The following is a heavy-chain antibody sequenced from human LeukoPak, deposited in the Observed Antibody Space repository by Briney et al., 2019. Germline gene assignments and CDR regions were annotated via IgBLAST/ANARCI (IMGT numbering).Heavy chain of an antibody. CDR3: AKDFRAKYGSGAYGWFDP. V-gene: IGHV3-7*03. J-gene: IGHJ5*02. CDR1: GLTFSIHW. D-gene: IGHD3-10*01. Sequence: GGSLRLSCAASGLTFSIHWMNWVRQAPGKGLECVANINQDGSDKYYVDSVKGRFTISRDNTKNSLYLQMTSLRAEDTALYYCAKDFRAKYGSGAYGWFDPWGQGTLVTVSS. CDR2: INQDGSDK.